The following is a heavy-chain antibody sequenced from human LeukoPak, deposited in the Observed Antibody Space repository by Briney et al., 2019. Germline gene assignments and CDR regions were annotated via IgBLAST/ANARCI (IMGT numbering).Heavy chain of an antibody. V-gene: IGHV4-34*01. D-gene: IGHD6-6*01. J-gene: IGHJ5*02. Sequence: SETLSLTCAVYGGSFSGYYWSWIRQPPGKGLEWIGEINHSGSTNYNPSLKSRVSISVDTSKNQFSLKLSSVTAADTAVYYCARGLSIAARPFDPWGQGTLVTVSS. CDR1: GGSFSGYY. CDR2: INHSGST. CDR3: ARGLSIAARPFDP.